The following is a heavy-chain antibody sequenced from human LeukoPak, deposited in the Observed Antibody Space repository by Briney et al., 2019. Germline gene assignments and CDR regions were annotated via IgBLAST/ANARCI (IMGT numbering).Heavy chain of an antibody. CDR1: GFTFSDHY. CDR2: ISTRSSHT. D-gene: IGHD6-13*01. Sequence: GGSLRLSCAASGFTFSDHYMSWIRQAPGKGLEWVSYISTRSSHTNYADSVKGRFTISRDNAKNSLYLQMNSLRAEDTAVYYCARPSRPYRSSEYFQHWGQGTLVIVSS. CDR3: ARPSRPYRSSEYFQH. J-gene: IGHJ1*01. V-gene: IGHV3-11*06.